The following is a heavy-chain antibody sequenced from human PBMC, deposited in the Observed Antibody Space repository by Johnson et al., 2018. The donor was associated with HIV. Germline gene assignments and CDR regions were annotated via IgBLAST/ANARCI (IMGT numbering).Heavy chain of an antibody. Sequence: QVQLVESGGGLVKPGGSLRLSCAASGFTFSDYYMSWIRQAPGKGLEWVSYISYSASSIFYADSLQGRFTISRDNAKNSLYLQMNYLRVEDTAVYYCARLERLGGLSRVLDMWGQGTMVTVSS. CDR1: GFTFSDYY. CDR2: ISYSASSI. J-gene: IGHJ3*02. CDR3: ARLERLGGLSRVLDM. D-gene: IGHD6-19*01. V-gene: IGHV3-11*04.